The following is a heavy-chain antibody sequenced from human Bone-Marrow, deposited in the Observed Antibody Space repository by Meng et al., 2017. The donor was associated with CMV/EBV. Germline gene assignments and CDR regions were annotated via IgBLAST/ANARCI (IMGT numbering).Heavy chain of an antibody. CDR1: GFTFSDYY. CDR3: ARIYGNLAGHYYHALDV. V-gene: IGHV3-11*01. Sequence: GGSLRLSCAASGFTFSDYYMSWIRQAPGKGLEWVSYISSSGSTIYYADSVKGRFTISRDNSKDTLYLQMNSLRAEDTAIYFCARIYGNLAGHYYHALDVWGQGATVTVYS. J-gene: IGHJ6*01. CDR2: ISSSGSTI. D-gene: IGHD1-1*01.